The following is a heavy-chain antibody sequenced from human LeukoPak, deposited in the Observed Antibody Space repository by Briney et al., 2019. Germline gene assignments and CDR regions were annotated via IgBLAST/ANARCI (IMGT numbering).Heavy chain of an antibody. V-gene: IGHV4-31*03. CDR1: GGSISSGGYC. CDR2: IYYSGST. Sequence: SETLSLTCTVSGGSISSGGYCWSWIRQHPGQGLEWIVYIYYSGSTYYNPSLKSRVTISVYTSKNQFSLKLSSVTAADTAVYYCARVYDSSGYTPYDAFDIWGQGTMVTVSS. CDR3: ARVYDSSGYTPYDAFDI. J-gene: IGHJ3*02. D-gene: IGHD3-22*01.